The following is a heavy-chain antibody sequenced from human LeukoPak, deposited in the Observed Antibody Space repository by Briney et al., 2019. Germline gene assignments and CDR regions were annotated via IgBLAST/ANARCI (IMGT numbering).Heavy chain of an antibody. V-gene: IGHV1-18*01. CDR1: GYTFTSYG. Sequence: GASVKVSCKASGYTFTSYGISWVRQAPGQGLEWMGWISAYNGNTNYAQKLQGRVTMTTDTSTSTAYMELRSLRSDDTAVYYCAREGTSDIGSYSFDYWGQGTLVTVSS. CDR3: AREGTSDIGSYSFDY. D-gene: IGHD1-26*01. J-gene: IGHJ4*02. CDR2: ISAYNGNT.